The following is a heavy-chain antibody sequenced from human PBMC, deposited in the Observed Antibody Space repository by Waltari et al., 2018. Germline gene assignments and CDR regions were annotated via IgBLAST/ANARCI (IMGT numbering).Heavy chain of an antibody. V-gene: IGHV3-9*01. D-gene: IGHD2-21*01. J-gene: IGHJ4*02. Sequence: EVQLVESGGGLVQPGRSLRLSCAASGFPFDDYAIHWVRQAPGKGLEWVSGISWNSGSIGYADSVKGRFTISRDNAKNSLYLQMNSLRAEDTALYYCAGVGGGDDYWGQGTLVTVSS. CDR3: AGVGGGDDY. CDR1: GFPFDDYA. CDR2: ISWNSGSI.